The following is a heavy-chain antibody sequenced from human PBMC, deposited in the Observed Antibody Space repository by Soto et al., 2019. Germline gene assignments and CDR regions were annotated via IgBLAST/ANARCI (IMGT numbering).Heavy chain of an antibody. CDR1: GYTFTIYG. Sequence: ASVKVSCKDSGYTFTIYGSSGVLQSPLQWLEWMGCISAYNGNTNYAQKLQGRVTMTTDTSTSTAYMELRSLRSDDTAVYYCARDVSEPSMIVVVIDRFDPWGQGTLVTVSS. D-gene: IGHD3-22*01. V-gene: IGHV1-18*04. CDR3: ARDVSEPSMIVVVIDRFDP. CDR2: ISAYNGNT. J-gene: IGHJ5*02.